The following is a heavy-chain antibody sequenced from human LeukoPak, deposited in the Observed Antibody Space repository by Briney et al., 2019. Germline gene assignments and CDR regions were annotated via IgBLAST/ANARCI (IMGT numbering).Heavy chain of an antibody. CDR3: ARRFGRRFGERFYYYHYMDV. Sequence: GGSLRLSCAASGFTFSSYGMHWVRQAPGKGLEWVAFIRYDGNNKYYADSVKGRFTISRDNSKNTLYLQMKSLRPEDTAVYYCARRFGRRFGERFYYYHYMDVWGKGTTVTISS. D-gene: IGHD3-10*01. CDR2: IRYDGNNK. J-gene: IGHJ6*03. CDR1: GFTFSSYG. V-gene: IGHV3-30*02.